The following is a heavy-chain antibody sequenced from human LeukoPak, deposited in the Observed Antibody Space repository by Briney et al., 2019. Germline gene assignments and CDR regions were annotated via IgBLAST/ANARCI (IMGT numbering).Heavy chain of an antibody. Sequence: PGRSLRLSCAASGFNFGIHGMHWVREAPGKGLEWLAIIWHDGSNEYYEASVKGRFTISRDNSKNTVYLQMDSLRAEDTAVYYCARNNWNSRTQRWFYFDYWGQGTLVTVSS. CDR1: GFNFGIHG. V-gene: IGHV3-33*01. CDR2: IWHDGSNE. J-gene: IGHJ4*02. CDR3: ARNNWNSRTQRWFYFDY. D-gene: IGHD1-1*01.